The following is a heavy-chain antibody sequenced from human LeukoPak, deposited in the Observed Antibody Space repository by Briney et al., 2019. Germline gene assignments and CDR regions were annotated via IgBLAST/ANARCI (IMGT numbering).Heavy chain of an antibody. V-gene: IGHV3-9*01. Sequence: GGSLRLSCIASGFTFDDHAMHWVRQAPGKGLEWVSSISWCSGNIGYADSVKGRFSISRDNAKNTLYLEMNSLRTDDTALYFCARDVWRRAFYYAMDVWGLGTTVAVSS. CDR1: GFTFDDHA. CDR3: ARDVWRRAFYYAMDV. CDR2: ISWCSGNI. D-gene: IGHD2-21*01. J-gene: IGHJ6*02.